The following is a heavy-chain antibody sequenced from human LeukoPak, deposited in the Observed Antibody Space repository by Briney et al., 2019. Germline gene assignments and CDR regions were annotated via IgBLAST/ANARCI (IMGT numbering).Heavy chain of an antibody. Sequence: SSETLSLTCTVSGGSISSYYWSWIRQPPGKGLEWIGYIYYSGGTNYNPSPKSRVTISVDTSKNQFSLKLSSVTAADTAVYYCARGWTEFDYWGQGTLVTVSS. V-gene: IGHV4-59*01. J-gene: IGHJ4*02. D-gene: IGHD1-14*01. CDR2: IYYSGGT. CDR3: ARGWTEFDY. CDR1: GGSISSYY.